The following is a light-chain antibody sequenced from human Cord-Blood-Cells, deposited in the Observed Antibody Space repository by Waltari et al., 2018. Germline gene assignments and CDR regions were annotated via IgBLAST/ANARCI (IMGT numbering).Light chain of an antibody. V-gene: IGKV3-15*01. CDR1: QSVSSN. CDR2: GAS. J-gene: IGKJ2*01. CDR3: QQYKNWPYT. Sequence: EIVMTQSPATLSVSPGQRATLSCRASQSVSSNLAWYQQKPGQAPRLLIYGASTRATGIPARFSGSGSGTEFTLTISSLQSEDFAVYYCQQYKNWPYTFGQGTKLEMK.